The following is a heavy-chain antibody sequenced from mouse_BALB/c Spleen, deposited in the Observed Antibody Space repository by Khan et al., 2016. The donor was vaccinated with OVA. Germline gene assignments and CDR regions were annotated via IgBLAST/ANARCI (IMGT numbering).Heavy chain of an antibody. V-gene: IGHV14-3*02. CDR2: LDPANGNT. Sequence: EVQLQQSGAELVKPGASVKLSCTPSGFNIKDTYIHWVKQRPEQGLERIGRLDPANGNTKYDPKFQGTAAITTDTSSNNAYLQLSSPTAVDTAVYYWAPTPYVSSYDYAMDYWGQGTSVTVSS. CDR1: GFNIKDTY. J-gene: IGHJ4*01. CDR3: APTPYVSSYDYAMDY. D-gene: IGHD1-1*01.